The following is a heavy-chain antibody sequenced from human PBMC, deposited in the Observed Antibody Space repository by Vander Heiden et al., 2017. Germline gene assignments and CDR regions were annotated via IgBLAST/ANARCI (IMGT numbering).Heavy chain of an antibody. V-gene: IGHV3-21*01. CDR2: ITGSSSSI. CDR3: ARDRDSGYDRKFDY. Sequence: LVESGGGMVKPGGSLRLSCAASVFTFSSYSMNWVRQAPGKGLEWVSSITGSSSSIYYADSVRGRFTISRDNAKNSLYLQMNSLRAEDTAVYYCARDRDSGYDRKFDYWGQGTLVTVSS. D-gene: IGHD5-12*01. CDR1: VFTFSSYS. J-gene: IGHJ4*02.